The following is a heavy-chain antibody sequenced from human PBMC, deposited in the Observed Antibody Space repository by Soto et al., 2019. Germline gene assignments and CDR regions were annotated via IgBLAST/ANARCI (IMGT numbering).Heavy chain of an antibody. CDR2: IYYSGST. D-gene: IGHD1-20*01. Sequence: SETLSLTCTVSGGSISSYYWSWIRQPPGKGLEWIGYIYYSGSTNYNPSLKSRVTISVDTSKNQFSLKLSSVTAADTAVYYCARGPRYNYAASYYFDYWGQGTLVTVSS. CDR3: ARGPRYNYAASYYFDY. V-gene: IGHV4-59*08. CDR1: GGSISSYY. J-gene: IGHJ4*02.